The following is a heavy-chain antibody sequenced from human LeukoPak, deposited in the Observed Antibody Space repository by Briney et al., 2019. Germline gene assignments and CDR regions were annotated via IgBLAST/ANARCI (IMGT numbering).Heavy chain of an antibody. D-gene: IGHD3-10*01. CDR3: ARDGRPMVPLSWFDP. CDR1: GFTFTSYG. CDR2: ISANNGNT. J-gene: IGHJ5*02. V-gene: IGHV1-18*01. Sequence: WASVTVSFKASGFTFTSYGISWVRQAPGQGLEWMGWISANNGNTIYVQNFQGRVTMTTDTSTSTAYMELRSLRSDDTAVYYCARDGRPMVPLSWFDPWGQGTLVIVSS.